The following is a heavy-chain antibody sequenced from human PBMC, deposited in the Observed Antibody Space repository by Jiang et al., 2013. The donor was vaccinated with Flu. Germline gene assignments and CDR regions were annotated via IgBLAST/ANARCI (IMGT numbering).Heavy chain of an antibody. J-gene: IGHJ4*02. V-gene: IGHV2-5*01. D-gene: IGHD4-17*01. Sequence: TLTLTCTFSGFSLTTGGVGVAWIRQAPGKALEWLAIIYWNDNEAYSPSLKSRLTITKDTSKNQVVLTMTNMDPVDTGTYYCAHRMSDVTIYGDFQYFDYWGQGTLVTVSS. CDR1: GFSLTTGGVG. CDR2: IYWNDNE. CDR3: AHRMSDVTIYGDFQYFDY.